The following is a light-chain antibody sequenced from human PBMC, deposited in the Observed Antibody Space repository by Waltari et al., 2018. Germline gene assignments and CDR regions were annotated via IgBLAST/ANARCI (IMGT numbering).Light chain of an antibody. CDR3: LQYNKWPALT. V-gene: IGKV3-15*01. Sequence: IVMTQSPATLSLSQGERAALSYRASQNISTNLAWYQQKPGQAPRLLIYGASTRATGVPGRFSGSGSGIEFTLTVSSLQPEDFAVYYCLQYNKWPALTFGGGTKVEIK. CDR1: QNISTN. CDR2: GAS. J-gene: IGKJ4*01.